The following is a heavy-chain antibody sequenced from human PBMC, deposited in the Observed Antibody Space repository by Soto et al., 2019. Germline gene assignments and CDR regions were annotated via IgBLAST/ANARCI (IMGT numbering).Heavy chain of an antibody. CDR1: GFTFSSYA. CDR3: ARDVFQEDV. CDR2: ILSDGSNK. V-gene: IGHV3-30-3*01. J-gene: IGHJ6*02. Sequence: GGSLRLSCAASGFTFSSYAMHWVRQAPGKGLEWVAVILSDGSNKWYVDSVKGRFTISRDNSKNTLYLQMNSLRAEDTAVYYYARDVFQEDVWGQGTTVTVSS.